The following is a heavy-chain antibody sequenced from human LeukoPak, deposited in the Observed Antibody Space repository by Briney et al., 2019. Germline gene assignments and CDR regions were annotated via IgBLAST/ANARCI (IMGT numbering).Heavy chain of an antibody. Sequence: PGGSLRLSCAASGFTFSSYGMHWVRQAPGKGLEWVAFIRYDGSNKYYADSVKGRFTISRDNSKNTLYLQMNSLRAEDTAVYYCAKDVGDGYNNEDYWGQGTLVTVSS. J-gene: IGHJ4*02. D-gene: IGHD5-24*01. CDR3: AKDVGDGYNNEDY. V-gene: IGHV3-30*02. CDR2: IRYDGSNK. CDR1: GFTFSSYG.